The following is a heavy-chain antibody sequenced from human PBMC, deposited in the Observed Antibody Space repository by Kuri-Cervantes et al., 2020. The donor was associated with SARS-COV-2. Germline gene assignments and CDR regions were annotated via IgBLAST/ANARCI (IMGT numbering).Heavy chain of an antibody. V-gene: IGHV1-18*01. CDR1: GGTFSSYA. J-gene: IGHJ4*02. CDR2: ISAYNGNT. D-gene: IGHD6-19*01. CDR3: ATTGIAVAGRAGSDY. Sequence: ASVKVSCKASGGTFSSYAISWVRQAPGQGLEWMGWISAYNGNTNYAQKLQGRVTMTTDTSTSTAYMELRSLRSDDTAVYYCATTGIAVAGRAGSDYWGQGTLVTVSS.